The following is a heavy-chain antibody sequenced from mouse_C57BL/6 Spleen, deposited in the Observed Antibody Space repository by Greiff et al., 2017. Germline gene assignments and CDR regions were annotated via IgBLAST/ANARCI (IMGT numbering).Heavy chain of an antibody. CDR1: GFTFSDYG. Sequence: EVKLMESGGGLVQPGGSLKFSCAASGFTFSDYGMAWVRQAPRKGPEWVAFISNLAYSIYTADTVTGRFPTSRENAKKTLYLEMSSVRSEDTAMYYCARGRYYGSPYYYAMDYWGQGTSVTVSS. CDR3: ARGRYYGSPYYYAMDY. CDR2: ISNLAYSI. D-gene: IGHD1-1*01. V-gene: IGHV5-15*01. J-gene: IGHJ4*01.